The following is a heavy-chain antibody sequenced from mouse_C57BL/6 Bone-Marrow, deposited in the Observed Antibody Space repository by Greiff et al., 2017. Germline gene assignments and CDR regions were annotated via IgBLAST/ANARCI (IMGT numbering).Heavy chain of an antibody. CDR1: GYTFTNYW. Sequence: QVQLQQSGAELVRPGTSVKMSCKASGYTFTNYWIGWAKPRPGHGLEWIGDIYPGGGYTNSNEKFKGKATLTADKSSSTAYMQFSSLTSDDSAIYYCARSGSPWYCDVWGTGTTGTVSS. CDR3: ARSGSPWYCDV. J-gene: IGHJ1*03. V-gene: IGHV1-63*01. CDR2: IYPGGGYT.